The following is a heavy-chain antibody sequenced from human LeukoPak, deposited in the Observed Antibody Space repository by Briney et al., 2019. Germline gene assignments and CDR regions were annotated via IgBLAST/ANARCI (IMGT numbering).Heavy chain of an antibody. Sequence: PSETLSLTCAVYGGSFSGYYWSWIRQPPGKGLEWIGEINHSGSTNYNPSLKSRVTISVDTSKNQFSLKLSSVTAADTAVYYCARALGYCGSTSCYTAWFDPWGQGTLVTVSS. CDR1: GGSFSGYY. CDR2: INHSGST. V-gene: IGHV4-34*01. CDR3: ARALGYCGSTSCYTAWFDP. J-gene: IGHJ5*02. D-gene: IGHD2-2*02.